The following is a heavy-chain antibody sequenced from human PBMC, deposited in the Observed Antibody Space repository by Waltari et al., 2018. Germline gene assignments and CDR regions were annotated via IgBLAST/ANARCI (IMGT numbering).Heavy chain of an antibody. CDR1: GNTFTGYY. CDR2: IKPNTGGT. D-gene: IGHD2-8*01. Sequence: QVQLVQSGAEGKKPGASVKVSCKAAGNTFTGYYMQWVRQDPGQGLEWSGWIKPNTGGTNDANKFQGRVTMTRDTSISTAYMELSRLRSDDTAVYYCARTNRDYYYYSSMDVWGKGTTVTISS. CDR3: ARTNRDYYYYSSMDV. J-gene: IGHJ6*03. V-gene: IGHV1-2*07.